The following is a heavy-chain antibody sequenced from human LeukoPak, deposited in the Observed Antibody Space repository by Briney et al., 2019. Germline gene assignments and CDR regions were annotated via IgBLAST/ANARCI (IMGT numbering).Heavy chain of an antibody. J-gene: IGHJ4*02. CDR3: ARPSSGWYGGFD. CDR2: INPNSGGT. CDR1: GYTFTGYY. D-gene: IGHD6-19*01. V-gene: IGHV1-2*06. Sequence: ASVKVSCKASGYTFTGYYMHWVRQAPGQGLEWMGRINPNSGGTNYAQKFQGRVTMTRDTSISTAYMELSRLRSDDTAVYYCARPSSGWYGGFDWGQGTLVTVSS.